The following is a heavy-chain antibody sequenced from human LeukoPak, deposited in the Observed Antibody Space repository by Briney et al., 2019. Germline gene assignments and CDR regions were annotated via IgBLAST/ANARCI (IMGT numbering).Heavy chain of an antibody. CDR3: ARDSGPSYCTNGVCYTGDYYMDV. J-gene: IGHJ6*03. V-gene: IGHV4-39*07. D-gene: IGHD2-8*01. CDR2: IYYSGST. Sequence: SETLSLTCTVSGGSISSYYWSWIRQPPGKGLEWIGSIYYSGSTYYNPSLKSRVTISVDTSKNQFSLKLSSVTAADTAVYYCARDSGPSYCTNGVCYTGDYYMDVWGKGTTVTVSS. CDR1: GGSISSYY.